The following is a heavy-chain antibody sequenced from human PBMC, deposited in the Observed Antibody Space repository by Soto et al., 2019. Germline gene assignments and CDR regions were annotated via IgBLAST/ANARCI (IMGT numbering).Heavy chain of an antibody. Sequence: ASVRVSFKASRYTFTSYDINWVRQATGQGLEWMGWMNPNSGNTGYAQKFQGRVTMTRNTSISTAYMELSSLRSEDTAVYYCARVALPESTRGYSPKKIHYGMDVWGQGTTVTVSS. D-gene: IGHD5-18*01. CDR2: MNPNSGNT. J-gene: IGHJ6*02. CDR3: ARVALPESTRGYSPKKIHYGMDV. V-gene: IGHV1-8*01. CDR1: RYTFTSYD.